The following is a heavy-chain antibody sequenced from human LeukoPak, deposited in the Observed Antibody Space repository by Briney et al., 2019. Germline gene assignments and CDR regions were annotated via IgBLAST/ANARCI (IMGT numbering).Heavy chain of an antibody. CDR3: ARGRYGWLPFDY. V-gene: IGHV4-59*01. D-gene: IGHD3-16*01. Sequence: SETLSLTCTVSGGSMSSYYWSWIRQPPGKGLEWIGYIYYSGSTNYNPSLRSRVTISVDTSKNQFTLKLSSVTAADTAVYYCARGRYGWLPFDYWGQGTLVTVSS. J-gene: IGHJ4*02. CDR2: IYYSGST. CDR1: GGSMSSYY.